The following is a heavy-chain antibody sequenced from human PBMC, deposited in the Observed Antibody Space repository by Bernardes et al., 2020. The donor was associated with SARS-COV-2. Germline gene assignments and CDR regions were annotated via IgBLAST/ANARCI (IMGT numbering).Heavy chain of an antibody. CDR1: GGSFSGYY. D-gene: IGHD3-22*01. CDR2: INHSGST. Sequence: SEALSLTCAVYGGSFSGYYWSWIRQPPGKGLEWIGEINHSGSTNYNPSLKSRVTISVDTSKNQFSLKLSSVTASDTAGYYCARDQAWFLNYWGQGTLVTVSS. CDR3: ARDQAWFLNY. J-gene: IGHJ4*02. V-gene: IGHV4-34*01.